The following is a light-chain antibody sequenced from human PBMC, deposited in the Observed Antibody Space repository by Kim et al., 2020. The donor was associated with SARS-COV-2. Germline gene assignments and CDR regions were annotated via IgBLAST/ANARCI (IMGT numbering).Light chain of an antibody. CDR1: NSDVGGYNY. V-gene: IGLV2-14*04. Sequence: GPSITISCTGTNSDVGGYNYVSWYQQYPGKAPKLMIYDVNKRPSGVSNRFSGSKSGNTASLTISGLQAEDEADYYCSSYTSSSTWVFGGGTQLTVL. CDR2: DVN. J-gene: IGLJ3*02. CDR3: SSYTSSSTWV.